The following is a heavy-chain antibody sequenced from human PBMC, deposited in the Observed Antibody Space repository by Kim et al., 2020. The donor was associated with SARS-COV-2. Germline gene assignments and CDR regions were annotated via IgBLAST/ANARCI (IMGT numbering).Heavy chain of an antibody. D-gene: IGHD3-3*01. J-gene: IGHJ6*02. Sequence: ADPVKGRFTIARDNSKNTLYLQMNSLRAEDTAVYYCGRSGQVYYYNGMDVWGQGTTVTVSS. CDR3: GRSGQVYYYNGMDV. V-gene: IGHV3-30*01.